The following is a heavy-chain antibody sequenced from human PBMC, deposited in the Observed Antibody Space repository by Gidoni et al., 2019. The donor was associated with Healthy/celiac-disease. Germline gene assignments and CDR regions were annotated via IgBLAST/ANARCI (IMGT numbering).Heavy chain of an antibody. Sequence: QVQLQESGPGLVTPSETLSLTCTVSGGSISSYYWSWIRQPPGKGLEWIGYIYYSGSTNYNPSLKSRVTISVDTSKNQFSLKLSSVTAADTAVYYCARIGYSSSWYFFDYWGQGTLVTVSS. V-gene: IGHV4-59*01. CDR2: IYYSGST. CDR3: ARIGYSSSWYFFDY. J-gene: IGHJ4*02. CDR1: GGSISSYY. D-gene: IGHD6-13*01.